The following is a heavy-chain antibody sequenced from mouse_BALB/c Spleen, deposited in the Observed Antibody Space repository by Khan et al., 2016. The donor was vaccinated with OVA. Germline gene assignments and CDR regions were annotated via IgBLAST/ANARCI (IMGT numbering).Heavy chain of an antibody. V-gene: IGHV5-17*02. CDR3: ATYGWWD. CDR1: GFTFSSFG. J-gene: IGHJ1*01. Sequence: EVELVESGGGLVQPGGSRKLSCAASGFTFSSFGMHWVRQAPEKGLEWVAYISSGSSTIYYADTVKGRFPISRDNPKNTLFLQMTSLRSEDTAMDYCATYGWWDWGAGTTVTVSS. CDR2: ISSGSSTI. D-gene: IGHD1-1*01.